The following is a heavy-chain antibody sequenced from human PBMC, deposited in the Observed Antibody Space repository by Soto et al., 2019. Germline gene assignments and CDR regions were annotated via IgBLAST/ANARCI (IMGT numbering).Heavy chain of an antibody. Sequence: QVQLVQSGAEVKKPGSSVKVSCKASGGTFSSYAISWVRQAPGQGLEWMGGIIPIFGTANYAQKFQGRVTITADESXXTAYMELSSLRSEDTAVYYCAREAVAGTSKDYFDYWGQGTPVTVSS. J-gene: IGHJ4*02. V-gene: IGHV1-69*12. CDR1: GGTFSSYA. D-gene: IGHD6-19*01. CDR2: IIPIFGTA. CDR3: AREAVAGTSKDYFDY.